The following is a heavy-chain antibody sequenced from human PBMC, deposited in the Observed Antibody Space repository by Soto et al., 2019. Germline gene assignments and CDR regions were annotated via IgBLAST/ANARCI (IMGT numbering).Heavy chain of an antibody. Sequence: EVQLVESGGGLVQPGGSLRLSCAASGFIFSTYSMNWVRRAPGKGLEWVSYISSGSGTIYYADSVKGRFTISRDNAKNSLYLQMNSLRVEDTAVYYCARESGGSPDYWGQGSLGTVSS. V-gene: IGHV3-48*01. J-gene: IGHJ4*02. CDR2: ISSGSGTI. CDR1: GFIFSTYS. D-gene: IGHD3-10*01. CDR3: ARESGGSPDY.